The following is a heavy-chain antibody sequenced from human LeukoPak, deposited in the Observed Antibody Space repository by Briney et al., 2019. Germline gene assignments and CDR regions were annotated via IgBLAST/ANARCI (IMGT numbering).Heavy chain of an antibody. J-gene: IGHJ4*02. V-gene: IGHV3-30*04. Sequence: GGSLRLSCAASGFTFSCYAMHWVRQAPGKGLEWVAVISYDGSNEYYADSVKGRFTISRDNSKNTLYLQMNSLRAEDTAVYYCARDLDGWGQGTLVTVSS. D-gene: IGHD1-1*01. CDR2: ISYDGSNE. CDR3: ARDLDG. CDR1: GFTFSCYA.